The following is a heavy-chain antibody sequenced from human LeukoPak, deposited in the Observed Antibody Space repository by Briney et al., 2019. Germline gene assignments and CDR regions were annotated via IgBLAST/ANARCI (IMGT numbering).Heavy chain of an antibody. Sequence: PSGTLSLTCAVSGGSISSSNWWSWVRQPPGKGLEWIGEIYHSGSTNYNPSLKSRVTISVDKSENQFSLKLSSVTAADTAVYYCASGITMVRGVIDYWGQGTLVTVSS. V-gene: IGHV4-4*02. CDR2: IYHSGST. D-gene: IGHD3-10*01. CDR1: GGSISSSNW. J-gene: IGHJ4*02. CDR3: ASGITMVRGVIDY.